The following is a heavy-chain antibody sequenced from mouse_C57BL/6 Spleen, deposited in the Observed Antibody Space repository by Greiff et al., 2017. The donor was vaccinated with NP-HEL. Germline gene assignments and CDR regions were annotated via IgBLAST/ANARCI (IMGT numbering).Heavy chain of an antibody. D-gene: IGHD1-1*01. CDR1: GYTFTSYW. V-gene: IGHV1-64*01. Sequence: QVQLKESGAELVKPGASVKLSCKASGYTFTSYWMHWVKQRPGQGLEWIGMIHPNSGSTNYNEKFKSKATLTVDKSSSTAYMQLSSLTSEDSAVYYCARSYGSSGWAMDYWGQGTSVTVSS. CDR2: IHPNSGST. CDR3: ARSYGSSGWAMDY. J-gene: IGHJ4*01.